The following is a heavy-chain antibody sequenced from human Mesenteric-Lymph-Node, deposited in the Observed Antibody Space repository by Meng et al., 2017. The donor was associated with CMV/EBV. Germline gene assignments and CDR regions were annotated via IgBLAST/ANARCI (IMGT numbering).Heavy chain of an antibody. J-gene: IGHJ4*02. CDR2: IYYSGNT. V-gene: IGHV4-59*01. Sequence: TVSGGSISSYYWSWIRQPPGKGLEWIGYIYYSGNTNYNPSLKSRVTISVDTSKNQFSLKLSSVTAADTAVYYCASQLIVGAVYYFDYWGQGTLVTVSS. CDR3: ASQLIVGAVYYFDY. CDR1: GGSISSYY. D-gene: IGHD1-26*01.